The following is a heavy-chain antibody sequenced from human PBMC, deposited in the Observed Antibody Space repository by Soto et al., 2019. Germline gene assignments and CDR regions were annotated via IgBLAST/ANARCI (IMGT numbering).Heavy chain of an antibody. Sequence: TETLSVTFAVYGGCFNGYYWSWIRQPPGKGLEWIGEINHSGSTNYNPSLKSRVTISVDTSKNQFSLKLSSVTAAGTAVYYCARGVRPTTWFDPWGQGTLVTVSS. D-gene: IGHD3-10*01. J-gene: IGHJ5*02. CDR2: INHSGST. CDR3: ARGVRPTTWFDP. CDR1: GGCFNGYY. V-gene: IGHV4-34*01.